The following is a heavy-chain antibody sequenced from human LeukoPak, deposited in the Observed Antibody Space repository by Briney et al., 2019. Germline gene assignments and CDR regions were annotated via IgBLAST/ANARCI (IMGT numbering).Heavy chain of an antibody. D-gene: IGHD2-8*02. V-gene: IGHV4-59*03. Sequence: TSETLSLTCTVSRASMSSFFWSWIRQPPGKGLEWIGHIHYSGTTKYNPSLTSRITLSMDTSKSQVSLRLTSVTAADTAMYYCAASGNSWWEGFFHDWGQGTLVSVPS. CDR1: RASMSSFF. J-gene: IGHJ1*01. CDR2: IHYSGTT. CDR3: AASGNSWWEGFFHD.